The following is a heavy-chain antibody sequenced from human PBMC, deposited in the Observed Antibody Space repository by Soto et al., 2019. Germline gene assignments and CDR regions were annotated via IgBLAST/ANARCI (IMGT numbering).Heavy chain of an antibody. V-gene: IGHV2-70*04. D-gene: IGHD3-10*01. Sequence: SGPTLVNPSKTLTQTCTFSGYSLSTSGMRVSWIRQPPGKALEWLARIDWDDDKFYSTSLKTRLTISKDTSKNQVVLTMTNMDPVDTATYYCARMTLSIGFDYWGQGTLVTVSS. CDR2: IDWDDDK. CDR1: GYSLSTSGMR. J-gene: IGHJ4*02. CDR3: ARMTLSIGFDY.